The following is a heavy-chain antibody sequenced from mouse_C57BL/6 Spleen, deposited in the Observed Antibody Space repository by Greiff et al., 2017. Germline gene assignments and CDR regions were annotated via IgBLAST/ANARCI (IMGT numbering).Heavy chain of an antibody. Sequence: QVQLKQSGAELVRPGTSVKVSCKASGYAFTNYLIEWVKQRPGQGLEWIGVINPGSGGTNYNEKFKGKATLTADKSSSTAYMQLSSLTSEDSAVYFCARSGEAMDYWGQGTSVTVSS. CDR3: ARSGEAMDY. CDR2: INPGSGGT. D-gene: IGHD3-1*01. V-gene: IGHV1-54*01. CDR1: GYAFTNYL. J-gene: IGHJ4*01.